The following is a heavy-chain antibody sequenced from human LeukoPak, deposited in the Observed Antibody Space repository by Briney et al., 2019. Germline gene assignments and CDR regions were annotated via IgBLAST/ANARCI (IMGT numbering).Heavy chain of an antibody. CDR1: GGSFSGYY. CDR2: INHSGST. J-gene: IGHJ4*02. CDR3: ARNLYSSSWYDY. Sequence: SETLSLTCAVYGGSFSGYYWSWIRQPPGKGLEWIGEINHSGSTNYNPSLKSRVTISVDTSKNQFSLKLSSVTAADTAVYYCARNLYSSSWYDYWGQGTLVTVSS. D-gene: IGHD6-13*01. V-gene: IGHV4-34*01.